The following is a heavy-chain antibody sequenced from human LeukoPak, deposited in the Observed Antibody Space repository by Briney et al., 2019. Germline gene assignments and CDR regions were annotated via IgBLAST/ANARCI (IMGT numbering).Heavy chain of an antibody. D-gene: IGHD6-19*01. Sequence: GGSLRLSCVISGFTVSNNYMSWVRQAPGKGLEWVTLMYSGGDTFYADSVKGRFTISRDNSKNTLYLQMNSLRAEDTAIYYCAGDRNSDWYSPLDYWGQGSQVTVSP. J-gene: IGHJ4*02. V-gene: IGHV3-53*01. CDR2: MYSGGDT. CDR1: GFTVSNNY. CDR3: AGDRNSDWYSPLDY.